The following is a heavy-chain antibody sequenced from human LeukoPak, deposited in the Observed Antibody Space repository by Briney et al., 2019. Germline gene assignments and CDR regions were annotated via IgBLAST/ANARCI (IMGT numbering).Heavy chain of an antibody. CDR3: AKQFSSAVGSAVDC. Sequence: PGWSLRLSCAASGFTFSSYAMIWVRPAPGKGLEWLSAISGSGDSTYYADSVKGRFPISRDNSKNTLYLQINSLRADGTAVYYCAKQFSSAVGSAVDCWGQGTLVTVSS. V-gene: IGHV3-23*01. D-gene: IGHD2-15*01. CDR1: GFTFSSYA. CDR2: ISGSGDST. J-gene: IGHJ4*02.